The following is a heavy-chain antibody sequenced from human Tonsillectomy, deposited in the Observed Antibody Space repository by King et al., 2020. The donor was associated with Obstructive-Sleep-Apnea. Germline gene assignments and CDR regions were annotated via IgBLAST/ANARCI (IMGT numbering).Heavy chain of an antibody. CDR1: GFTFDDYA. D-gene: IGHD6-13*01. Sequence: VQLVESGGGLVQPGRSLRLSCAASGFTFDDYAMHWVRQAPGKGLEWVSCISWNSGSIGYADSVKGRFTISRDNAKNSLYLQMNSLRAEDTALYYCAKGGYSSSWSWGQETLVTVSS. CDR2: ISWNSGSI. V-gene: IGHV3-9*01. CDR3: AKGGYSSSWS. J-gene: IGHJ5*02.